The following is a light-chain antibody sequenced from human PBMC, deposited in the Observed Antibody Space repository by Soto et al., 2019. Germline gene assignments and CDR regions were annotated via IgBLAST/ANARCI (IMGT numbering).Light chain of an antibody. V-gene: IGKV1-5*01. CDR1: HSFSNW. CDR2: DAS. J-gene: IGKJ5*01. CDR3: KHYNSYA. Sequence: DIQMTQSPSALSASVGDRVTITCRASHSFSNWLAWYQQKPGKAPKLLIYDASILERGVPSRFSGSGSGTQFTLTISSLQTDDFATYFCKHYNSYAFGQGTRREIK.